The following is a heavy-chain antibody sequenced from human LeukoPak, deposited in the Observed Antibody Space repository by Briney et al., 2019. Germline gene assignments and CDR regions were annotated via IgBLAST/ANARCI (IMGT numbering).Heavy chain of an antibody. D-gene: IGHD2/OR15-2a*01. CDR2: INSDGSWT. Sequence: GGSLRLSCAASGNYWMHWVRQAPGKGLVWVSHINSDGSWTSYADSVKGRFTISKDNAKNTVYLQMNSLRAEDTAVYYCVSFYEAYWGQGTMVTVSS. J-gene: IGHJ3*01. V-gene: IGHV3-74*01. CDR1: GNYW. CDR3: VSFYEAY.